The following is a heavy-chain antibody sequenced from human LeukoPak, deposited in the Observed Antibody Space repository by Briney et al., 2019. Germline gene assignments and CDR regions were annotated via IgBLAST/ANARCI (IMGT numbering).Heavy chain of an antibody. CDR2: INHSGST. D-gene: IGHD6-13*01. CDR3: ARGGGSSWYGDPFDY. Sequence: SETLSLTCAVYGGSFSGYYWSWIRQPPGKGLEWIGEINHSGSTSYNPSLKSRVTISVDTSKNRFSLKLSSVTAADTAVYYCARGGGSSWYGDPFDYWGQGTLVTVSS. J-gene: IGHJ4*02. CDR1: GGSFSGYY. V-gene: IGHV4-34*01.